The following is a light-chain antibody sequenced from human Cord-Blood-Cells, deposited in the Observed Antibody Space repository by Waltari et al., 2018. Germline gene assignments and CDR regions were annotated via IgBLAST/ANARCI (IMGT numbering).Light chain of an antibody. CDR2: KAS. Sequence: DIQMTQSPSTLSASLADRVTITCRASQSISSWLAWYQQKPGKAPKLLIYKASSLESGVPSRLSGSGSGTEFTLTISSLQPDEFATYYCQQYNSYSQITFGQGTRLEI. V-gene: IGKV1-5*03. CDR3: QQYNSYSQIT. J-gene: IGKJ5*01. CDR1: QSISSW.